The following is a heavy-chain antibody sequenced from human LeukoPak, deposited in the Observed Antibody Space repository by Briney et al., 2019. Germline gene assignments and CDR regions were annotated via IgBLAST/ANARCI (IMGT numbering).Heavy chain of an antibody. CDR2: IYYSGST. D-gene: IGHD3-9*01. V-gene: IGHV4-59*01. CDR3: ARGLGGYDILTGYYAYYYYMDI. J-gene: IGHJ6*03. CDR1: GGSISSYY. Sequence: SETLSLTCTVSGGSISSYYWSWIRQPPGKGLEWIGYIYYSGSTNYNPSLKSRVTISVDTSKNQFSLKLSSVTAADTAVYYCARGLGGYDILTGYYAYYYYMDIWGKGTTVTISS.